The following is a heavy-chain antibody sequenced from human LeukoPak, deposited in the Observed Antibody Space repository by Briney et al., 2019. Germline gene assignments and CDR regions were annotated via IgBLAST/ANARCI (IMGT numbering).Heavy chain of an antibody. V-gene: IGHV1-18*04. CDR3: ARDQPYSSGWYGDAFDI. J-gene: IGHJ3*02. D-gene: IGHD6-19*01. Sequence: GAPVKVSCKASGYTFTGYFMHWVRQAPGQGLEWMGWISAYNGNTNYAQKLQGRVTMTTDTSTSTAYMELRSLRSDDTAVYYCARDQPYSSGWYGDAFDIWGQGTMVTVSS. CDR1: GYTFTGYF. CDR2: ISAYNGNT.